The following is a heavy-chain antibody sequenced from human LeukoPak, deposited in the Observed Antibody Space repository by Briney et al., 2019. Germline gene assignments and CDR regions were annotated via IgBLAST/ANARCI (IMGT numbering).Heavy chain of an antibody. Sequence: SETLSLTCTVSGGSISSSSYYWGWIRQHPGKGLEWIGYIYYSGSTYYNPSLKSRVTISVDTSKNQFSLKLSSVTAADTAVYYCARASGDYYFDYWGQGTLVTVSS. V-gene: IGHV4-31*03. CDR3: ARASGDYYFDY. CDR2: IYYSGST. CDR1: GGSISSSSYY. D-gene: IGHD2-21*02. J-gene: IGHJ4*02.